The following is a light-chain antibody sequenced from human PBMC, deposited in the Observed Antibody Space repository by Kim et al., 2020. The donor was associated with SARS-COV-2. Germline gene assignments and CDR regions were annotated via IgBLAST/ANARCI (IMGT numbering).Light chain of an antibody. CDR1: QGISNS. CDR2: VAS. J-gene: IGKJ4*01. CDR3: QQYYGIPLT. V-gene: IGKV1-NL1*01. Sequence: ACVGDRVTVTCRASQGISNSLAWYQQKPGKAPKLLLSVASTLESGVPSRFSGSGSGTDYTLTISSLQPEDFATYFCQQYYGIPLTFGGGTKVEIK.